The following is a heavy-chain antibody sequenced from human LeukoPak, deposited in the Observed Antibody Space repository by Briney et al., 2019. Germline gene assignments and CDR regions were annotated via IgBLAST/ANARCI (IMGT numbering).Heavy chain of an antibody. CDR1: GFTFSTYP. V-gene: IGHV3-69-1*01. Sequence: GGSLRLSCAASGFTFSTYPMTWVRQAPGKGLEWISHIRDSGTTDYADSVKGRFTISRDNAKNSLYLQLSSLRAEDTAVYYCARDHDFAFDNWGQGALVTVSS. D-gene: IGHD2-21*02. J-gene: IGHJ4*02. CDR2: IRDSGTT. CDR3: ARDHDFAFDN.